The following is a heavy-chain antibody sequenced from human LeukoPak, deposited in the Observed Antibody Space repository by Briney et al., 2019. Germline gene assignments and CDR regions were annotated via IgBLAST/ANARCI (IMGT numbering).Heavy chain of an antibody. V-gene: IGHV3-49*02. D-gene: IGHD3-10*01. J-gene: IGHJ4*02. CDR2: ISSKAYGGTT. Sequence: WIRQPPGMGLEWVGFISSKAYGGTTENAASVKDRFTISRDDSKSIAYLQMNSLKTEDTAVYYCTGSFGELTFFDYWGLGTLVTVSS. CDR3: TGSFGELTFFDY.